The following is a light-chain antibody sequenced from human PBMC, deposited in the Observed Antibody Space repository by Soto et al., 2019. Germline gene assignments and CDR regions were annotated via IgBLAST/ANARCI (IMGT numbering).Light chain of an antibody. J-gene: IGLJ3*02. CDR1: SSDVGGYNY. V-gene: IGLV2-14*01. CDR3: SSYTSSSTPLV. CDR2: DVT. Sequence: QSALTQPASVSGSPGQSITISCTGTSSDVGGYNYVSWYQQHPGKAPKLMIYDVTHRPSGVSNRFSGSKSGNTASLTISGLQAEDEADYYCSSYTSSSTPLVFGGWTKVTVL.